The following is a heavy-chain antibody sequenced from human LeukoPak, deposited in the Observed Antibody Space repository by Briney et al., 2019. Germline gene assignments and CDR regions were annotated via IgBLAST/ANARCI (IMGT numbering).Heavy chain of an antibody. CDR3: ARDSGYETKPTDY. CDR1: GFTFSSYG. D-gene: IGHD5-12*01. CDR2: IRYDGSNK. J-gene: IGHJ4*02. Sequence: GGSLRLSCAASGFTFSSYGMHWVRQAPGKGLEWVAFIRYDGSNKYYADSVKGRFTISRDNSKNTLYLQMNSLRAEDTAVYYCARDSGYETKPTDYWGQGTLVTVSS. V-gene: IGHV3-30*02.